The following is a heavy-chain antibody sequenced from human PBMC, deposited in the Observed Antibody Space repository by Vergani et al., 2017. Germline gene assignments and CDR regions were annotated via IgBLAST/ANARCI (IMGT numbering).Heavy chain of an antibody. CDR3: TTDLTYYDILTGTN. V-gene: IGHV3-15*01. CDR2: IKSKTDGGTT. CDR1: GFTFDDYT. D-gene: IGHD3-9*01. J-gene: IGHJ4*02. Sequence: EVQLVESGGVVVQPGGSLRLSCAASGFTFDDYTMHWVRQAPGKGLEWVGRIKSKTDGGTTDYAAPVKGRFTISRDDSKNTLYLQMNSLKTEDTAVYYCTTDLTYYDILTGTNWGQGTLVTVSS.